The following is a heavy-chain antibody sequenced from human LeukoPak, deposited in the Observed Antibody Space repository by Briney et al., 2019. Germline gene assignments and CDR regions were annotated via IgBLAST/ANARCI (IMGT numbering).Heavy chain of an antibody. J-gene: IGHJ4*02. CDR3: ARERSGSYPPYYFDY. CDR1: GGSISSYY. Sequence: PSETLSLTCTVSGGSISSYYWGWIRQPPGKGLEWIGYIYYSGSTNYNPSLKSRVTISVDTSKNQFSLKLSSVTAADTAVYYCARERSGSYPPYYFDYGGQGALGTVSS. V-gene: IGHV4-59*01. D-gene: IGHD1-26*01. CDR2: IYYSGST.